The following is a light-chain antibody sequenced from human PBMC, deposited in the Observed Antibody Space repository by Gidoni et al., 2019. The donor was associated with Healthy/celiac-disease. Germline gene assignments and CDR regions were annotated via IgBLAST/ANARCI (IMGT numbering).Light chain of an antibody. V-gene: IGLV4-69*01. CDR3: QTWGTGTVV. Sequence: QLVLPQSPSASASLGASVKLTCTLSIGHSSYALAWHQQQPEKGPRYLMKLNSDSSNSKGDVIPDRFSGSSSGAELYLTTSSLESEDEADYYCQTWGTGTVVFGGGTKLTVL. J-gene: IGLJ2*01. CDR1: IGHSSYA. CDR2: LNSDSSN.